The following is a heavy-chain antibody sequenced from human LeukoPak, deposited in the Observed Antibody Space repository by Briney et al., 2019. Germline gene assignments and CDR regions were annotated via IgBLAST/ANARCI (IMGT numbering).Heavy chain of an antibody. Sequence: GGSLRLSCAASGFTFDDYGMSWVRQAPGKGLEWVGFIRGKAYGETADYAASVKGRFTISRDDSKAIAYLQMNSLKTEDTAVYHCTRDRGAYNLYDYWGQGTLVTVSS. CDR1: GFTFDDYG. CDR2: IRGKAYGETA. J-gene: IGHJ4*02. V-gene: IGHV3-49*04. D-gene: IGHD1-1*01. CDR3: TRDRGAYNLYDY.